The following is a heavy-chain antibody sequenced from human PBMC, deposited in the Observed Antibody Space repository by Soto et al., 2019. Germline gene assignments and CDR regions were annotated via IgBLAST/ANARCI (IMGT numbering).Heavy chain of an antibody. V-gene: IGHV4-34*01. CDR2: INHSGST. CDR1: GGSFSGYY. CDR3: ARLYAGGLPRSARFEY. Sequence: QVQLQQWGAGLLKPSETLSLTCAVYGGSFSGYYWSWIRQPPGKGLEWIGEINHSGSTNYNPSLKSRVTIAVDTSKNQFSLKLSSVTAADTAVYYCARLYAGGLPRSARFEYWCQGTLVTVSS. D-gene: IGHD3-16*01. J-gene: IGHJ4*02.